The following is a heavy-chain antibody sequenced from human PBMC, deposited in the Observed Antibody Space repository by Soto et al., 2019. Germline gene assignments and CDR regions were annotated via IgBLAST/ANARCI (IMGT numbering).Heavy chain of an antibody. CDR1: GGTFSPYT. CDR2: IIPFHGVT. V-gene: IGHV1-69*02. Sequence: QVQLVQSGAEVKKPGSSVKVSCKASGGTFSPYTINWVRQAPGQGLEWMGRIIPFHGVTNYAQKFQARVTITADKSTSTAYMELSGLRFEDTAMYYCTRDWEITVSTWSFGSFWCRGTLVTVSS. J-gene: IGHJ4*02. CDR3: TRDWEITVSTWSFGSF. D-gene: IGHD1-26*01.